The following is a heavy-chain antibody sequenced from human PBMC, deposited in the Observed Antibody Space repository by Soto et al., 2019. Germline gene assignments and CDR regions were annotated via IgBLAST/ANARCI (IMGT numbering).Heavy chain of an antibody. CDR2: LGSADDP. D-gene: IGHD2-2*01. V-gene: IGHV3-13*05. CDR3: ARAYSGQLPRRADYYYAMDV. CDR1: GFTFSTYD. Sequence: EVQLVESGGGVVQPGGSLRLSCAASGFTFSTYDMHWVRQATGKGLEWVSALGSADDPYYLASVKGRFTISRENAKNSLYLQMNSLRAGDTAVYYCARAYSGQLPRRADYYYAMDVW. J-gene: IGHJ6*01.